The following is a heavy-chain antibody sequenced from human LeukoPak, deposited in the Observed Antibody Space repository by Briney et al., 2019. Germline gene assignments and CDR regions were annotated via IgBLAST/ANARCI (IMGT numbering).Heavy chain of an antibody. CDR1: GYTFTGYY. J-gene: IGHJ5*02. CDR3: ARRRGSTHLYWFDH. D-gene: IGHD2/OR15-2a*01. Sequence: SVKVSCKASGYTFTGYYMHWVRQAPGQGLEWMGGIIPISGTPTSAQKFQGRVTFSTDESTRTAYMELSSLTAEDSALYYCARRRGSTHLYWFDHWGQGTQVTVSS. CDR2: IIPISGTP. V-gene: IGHV1-69*05.